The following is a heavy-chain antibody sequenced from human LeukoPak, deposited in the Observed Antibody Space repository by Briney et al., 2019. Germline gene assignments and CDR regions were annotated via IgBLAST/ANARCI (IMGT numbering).Heavy chain of an antibody. D-gene: IGHD5-12*01. CDR3: ARDYDQRWFDP. Sequence: ASVKVSCKASGYTFTSYGINWVRQAPGQGRECMGWISGYNGNTNFAQKFQGRVTMTTDTSTSIAYMELRSLRSDDTAVYYCARDYDQRWFDPWGQGTLVTVSS. CDR2: ISGYNGNT. J-gene: IGHJ5*02. V-gene: IGHV1-18*01. CDR1: GYTFTSYG.